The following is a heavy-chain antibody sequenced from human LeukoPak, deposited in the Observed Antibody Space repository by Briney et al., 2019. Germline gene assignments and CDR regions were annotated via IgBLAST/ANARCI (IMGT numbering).Heavy chain of an antibody. J-gene: IGHJ4*02. Sequence: GGSLRLSCAASGFTVSSNYMSWVRQAPGKGLEWASVIYSGGSTYYADSVKGRFTISRDNSKNTLYLQMNSLRAEDTAVYYCARGGSITMVRGFTFDYWGQGTLVTVSS. CDR1: GFTVSSNY. V-gene: IGHV3-53*01. D-gene: IGHD3-10*01. CDR2: IYSGGST. CDR3: ARGGSITMVRGFTFDY.